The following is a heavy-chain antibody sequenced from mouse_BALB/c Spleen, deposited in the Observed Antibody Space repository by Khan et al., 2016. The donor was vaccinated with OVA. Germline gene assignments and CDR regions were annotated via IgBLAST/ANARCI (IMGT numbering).Heavy chain of an antibody. CDR2: INPHIGET. CDR3: ARKNGNDFDY. CDR1: GYSFTGYF. D-gene: IGHD1-1*01. J-gene: IGHJ2*01. Sequence: EVQLQQSGPELVKPGASVKISCKASGYSFTGYFMNWVMQSHGKRLEWIGRINPHIGETFYNQKFTDKATLTVDESSTTAHMELRSLASEDSAVYYCARKNGNDFDYWGQGTTLTVSS. V-gene: IGHV1-20*02.